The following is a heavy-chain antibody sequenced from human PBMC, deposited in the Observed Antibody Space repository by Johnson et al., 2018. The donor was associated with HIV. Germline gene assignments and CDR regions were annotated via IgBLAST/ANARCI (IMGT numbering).Heavy chain of an antibody. D-gene: IGHD5-24*01. CDR2: IYSGGST. Sequence: EQLVESGVGLVQPGGSLRLSCAASGFTVSSNYMSWVRQAPGKGLEWVSVIYSGGSTYYADSVKGRFTISRDNSKNTLYLQMNSLRAEDTAVYYCARDHSRDEAFDIWGQGTMVTVSS. CDR1: GFTVSSNY. J-gene: IGHJ3*02. CDR3: ARDHSRDEAFDI. V-gene: IGHV3-66*01.